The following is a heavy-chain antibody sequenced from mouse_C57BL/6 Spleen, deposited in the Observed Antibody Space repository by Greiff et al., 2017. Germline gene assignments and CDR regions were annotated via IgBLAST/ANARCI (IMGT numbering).Heavy chain of an antibody. CDR2: IDPSDSYT. D-gene: IGHD1-1*01. CDR1: GYTFTSYW. Sequence: QVQLQQPGAELVMPGASVKLSCKASGYTFTSYWMHWVKQRPGQGLEWIGEIDPSDSYTNYNQKFKGKSTLTVDKSSSTAYMQLSSLTSEDSAVYYCAQLRDWYFDVWGTGTTVTVSS. V-gene: IGHV1-69*01. CDR3: AQLRDWYFDV. J-gene: IGHJ1*03.